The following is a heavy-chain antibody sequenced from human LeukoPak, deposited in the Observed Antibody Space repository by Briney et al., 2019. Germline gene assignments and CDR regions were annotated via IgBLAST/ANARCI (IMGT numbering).Heavy chain of an antibody. CDR2: IVVGSGNT. CDR1: GFTFTSSA. Sequence: SVKVSCKASGFTFTSSAMQWVRQARGQRLEWIGWIVVGSGNTNYAQKFQGRVTITRDMSTSTAYMELSSLRSEDTAVYYCAANYYDSSGYYSNFDYWGQGTLVTVSS. J-gene: IGHJ4*02. D-gene: IGHD3-22*01. CDR3: AANYYDSSGYYSNFDY. V-gene: IGHV1-58*02.